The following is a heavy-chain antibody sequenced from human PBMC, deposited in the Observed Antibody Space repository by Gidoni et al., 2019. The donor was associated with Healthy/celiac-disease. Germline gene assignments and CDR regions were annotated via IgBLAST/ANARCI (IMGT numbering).Heavy chain of an antibody. J-gene: IGHJ4*02. CDR3: ARVYGDYEVDY. Sequence: QVQLRESGPGLVKPSETLSLTCAVSGYSISSGYYWGWIRQPPGKGLEWIGSSFHSGSTYYNPSLKSRVSISVDTSKNQFFLMVSSVTAADTAVYFCARVYGDYEVDYWGQGTLVTVSS. CDR1: GYSISSGYY. D-gene: IGHD4-17*01. V-gene: IGHV4-38-2*01. CDR2: SFHSGST.